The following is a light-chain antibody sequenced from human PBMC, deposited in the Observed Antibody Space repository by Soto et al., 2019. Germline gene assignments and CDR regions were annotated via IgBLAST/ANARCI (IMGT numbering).Light chain of an antibody. V-gene: IGKV3-11*01. Sequence: EIVLTQSPATLSLSPGERATLSCRASQSVNSYLVWYQQKPGQPPRLLIYHASNRATGIPARFSGSGSGTDFTLTISSLQPEDFATYYCQQSYSTPKTFGQGTTVDI. CDR3: QQSYSTPKT. CDR1: QSVNSY. J-gene: IGKJ1*01. CDR2: HAS.